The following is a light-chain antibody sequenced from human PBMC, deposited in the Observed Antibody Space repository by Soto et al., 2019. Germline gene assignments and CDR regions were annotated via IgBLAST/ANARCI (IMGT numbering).Light chain of an antibody. CDR3: QQYNTYLS. CDR2: HAS. Sequence: MTQSPATLSGSVGDRVTITCRASQTISRWLAWYQQKPGKAPTLLIYHASSLESGVPSRFSGSGSGTEFTLTISSLQPDDVATYYCQQYNTYLSFGQGTKVDIK. J-gene: IGKJ1*01. V-gene: IGKV1-5*01. CDR1: QTISRW.